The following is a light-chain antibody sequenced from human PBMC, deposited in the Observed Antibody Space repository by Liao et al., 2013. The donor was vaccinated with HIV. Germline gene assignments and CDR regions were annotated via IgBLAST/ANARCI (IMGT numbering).Light chain of an antibody. J-gene: IGLJ3*02. Sequence: SYELTQPPSVSVSPGQTASITCSGDKLGDKYACWYQQKPGQSPVAVMYQDSKRPSGIPERFSGSKFGNSAILTISGTQAMDEADYYCQAWDSSTYWVFGGGTKLTVL. V-gene: IGLV3-1*01. CDR2: QDS. CDR3: QAWDSSTYWV. CDR1: KLGDKY.